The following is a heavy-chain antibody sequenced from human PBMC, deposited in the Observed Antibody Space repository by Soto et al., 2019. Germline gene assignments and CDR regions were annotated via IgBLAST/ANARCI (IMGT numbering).Heavy chain of an antibody. CDR3: AREGSWYYDILTGYPDY. D-gene: IGHD3-9*01. CDR1: GFTFSSYG. Sequence: QVQLVESGGGVVQPGRSLRLSCAASGFTFSSYGMHWVRQAPGKGLEWVAVIWYDGSNKYYADSVKGRFTISRDNSKNTLYLQMNSLRAEETAVYYCAREGSWYYDILTGYPDYWGQGTLVTVSS. V-gene: IGHV3-33*01. J-gene: IGHJ4*02. CDR2: IWYDGSNK.